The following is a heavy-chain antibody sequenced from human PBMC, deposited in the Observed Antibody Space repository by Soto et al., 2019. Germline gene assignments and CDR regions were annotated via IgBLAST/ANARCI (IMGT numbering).Heavy chain of an antibody. Sequence: QVQLQESGPGLVKPSQTLSLTCTVSGGSISSGGYYWSWIRQHPGKGLEWIGYIYYSGSTYYNPSLKSRVTISVDTSKNQFSLKLSSVTAADTAVYYCARGVAARPGDLYYFDYWGQGTLVTVSS. CDR3: ARGVAARPGDLYYFDY. J-gene: IGHJ4*02. D-gene: IGHD6-6*01. CDR1: GGSISSGGYY. V-gene: IGHV4-31*03. CDR2: IYYSGST.